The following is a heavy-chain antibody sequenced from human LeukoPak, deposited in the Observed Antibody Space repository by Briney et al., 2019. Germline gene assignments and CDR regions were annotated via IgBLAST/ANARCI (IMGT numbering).Heavy chain of an antibody. Sequence: GGSLRLSCAASGFTFSSYAMSWVRQAPGKGLEWVAYISSSGGRIYYPDSVKGRFTICRDNAKNSLYLQMNSLRAEDTAVYYCARDGVVAGIRNAFDIWGQGTMVTVSS. CDR1: GFTFSSYA. CDR3: ARDGVVAGIRNAFDI. CDR2: ISSSGGRI. D-gene: IGHD6-19*01. V-gene: IGHV3-48*04. J-gene: IGHJ3*02.